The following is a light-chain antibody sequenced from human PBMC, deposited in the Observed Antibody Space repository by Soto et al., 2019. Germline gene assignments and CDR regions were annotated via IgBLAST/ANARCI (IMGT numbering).Light chain of an antibody. Sequence: QSVLTQPPSASGSPGQSVTISCTGTSSDVGGYNYVSWYQQHPGKAPKLMISEVSKRPSGVPDRFSGSKSGNTAALTVSGVQAEDEADYYCSSFAGNNNVVFGGGTKVTVL. CDR1: SSDVGGYNY. V-gene: IGLV2-8*01. CDR3: SSFAGNNNVV. J-gene: IGLJ2*01. CDR2: EVS.